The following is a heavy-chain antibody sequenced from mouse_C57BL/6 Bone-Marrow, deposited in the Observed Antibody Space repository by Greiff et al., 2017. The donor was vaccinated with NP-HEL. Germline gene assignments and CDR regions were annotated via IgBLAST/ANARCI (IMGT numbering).Heavy chain of an antibody. CDR3: ARHTTYYAMDY. CDR2: ISNGGGST. V-gene: IGHV5-12*01. D-gene: IGHD1-1*01. J-gene: IGHJ4*01. Sequence: EVKLVESGGGLVQPGGSLKLSCAASGFTFSDYYMYWFRQTPEKRLEWVAYISNGGGSTYYPDTVKGRFTISRDNAKNTLYLQMSRLKSEDPARYYCARHTTYYAMDYWGQGTSVTVSS. CDR1: GFTFSDYY.